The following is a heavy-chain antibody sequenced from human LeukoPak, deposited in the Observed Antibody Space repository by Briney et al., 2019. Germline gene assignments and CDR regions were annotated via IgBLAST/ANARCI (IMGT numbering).Heavy chain of an antibody. Sequence: GASVTVSCKASGYTFTSYYMHWVRQAPGQGLEWMGIINPSGGSTSYAQKFQGRVTMTRDTSTSTVYMELSSLRSEDTAMYYCARVRFSGDIAAAGSLDYWGQGTLVTVYS. J-gene: IGHJ4*02. CDR1: GYTFTSYY. D-gene: IGHD6-13*01. CDR2: INPSGGST. V-gene: IGHV1-46*01. CDR3: ARVRFSGDIAAAGSLDY.